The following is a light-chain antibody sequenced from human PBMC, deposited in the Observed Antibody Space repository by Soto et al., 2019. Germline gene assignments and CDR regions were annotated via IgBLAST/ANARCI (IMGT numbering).Light chain of an antibody. CDR2: AAS. CDR1: QGISNY. CDR3: QKYNHAPT. J-gene: IGKJ4*01. V-gene: IGKV1-27*01. Sequence: DIQMTQSPSSLSASVGDRVTITCRASQGISNYLAWYQQKPGKVPELLIYAASTSQSGVPTRCSRSGSGKDFPLTISSLQPEDVATYCCQKYNHAPTFGGGTKVEIK.